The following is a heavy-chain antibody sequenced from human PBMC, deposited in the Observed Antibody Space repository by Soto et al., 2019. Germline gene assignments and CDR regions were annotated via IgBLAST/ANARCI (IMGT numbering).Heavy chain of an antibody. Sequence: SGTLSLTCTVSGGSISSSSYYWGWIRQPPGKGLEWIGSIYYSGSTYYNPALKSLVTISVDTSKNQFSLKLSSVSAADTAVYYCARGMATILCTYWAQGTLVTVSA. D-gene: IGHD5-12*01. J-gene: IGHJ4*02. CDR1: GGSISSSSYY. CDR3: ARGMATILCTY. V-gene: IGHV4-39*01. CDR2: IYYSGST.